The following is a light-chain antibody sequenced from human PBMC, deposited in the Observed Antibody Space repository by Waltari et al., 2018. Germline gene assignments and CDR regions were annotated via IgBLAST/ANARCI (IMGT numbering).Light chain of an antibody. Sequence: DSVMTQSPDSLAVSLGERATINCKSSQTLFYSSNNKNYLAWYQLKPGQPPKLLIFWASTRESGVPDRFSGSGSATDFTLTIDTLQAEDVAVYYCQQYYTTPPTFGQGTKVEIK. CDR3: QQYYTTPPT. J-gene: IGKJ1*01. V-gene: IGKV4-1*01. CDR2: WAS. CDR1: QTLFYSSNNKNY.